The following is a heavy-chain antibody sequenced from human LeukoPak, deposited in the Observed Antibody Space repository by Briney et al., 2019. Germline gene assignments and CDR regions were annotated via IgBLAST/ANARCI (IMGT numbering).Heavy chain of an antibody. D-gene: IGHD6-13*01. J-gene: IGHJ4*02. Sequence: GGSLRLSCAASGFTFSDYYMSWIRQAPGKGLEWVSYISPSGRHTNYADSVKGRFTISRDNAKNSLYLRMNSLRAEDTAVYYCARQPSSQNFDYWGQGALVTVLS. V-gene: IGHV3-11*03. CDR1: GFTFSDYY. CDR3: ARQPSSQNFDY. CDR2: ISPSGRHT.